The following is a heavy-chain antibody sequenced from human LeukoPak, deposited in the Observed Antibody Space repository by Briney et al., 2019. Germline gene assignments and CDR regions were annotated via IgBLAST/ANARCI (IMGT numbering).Heavy chain of an antibody. Sequence: PSETLSLTCAVYGGSFSGYYWSWIRQPPGKGLEWIGEINHSGSTNYNPSLKSRVTISVDTSKNQFSLKLSSVTAADTAVYYCARRRIYYGSGSYGLKYYFDYWGQGTLVTVSS. CDR3: ARRRIYYGSGSYGLKYYFDY. V-gene: IGHV4-34*01. CDR2: INHSGST. D-gene: IGHD3-10*01. CDR1: GGSFSGYY. J-gene: IGHJ4*02.